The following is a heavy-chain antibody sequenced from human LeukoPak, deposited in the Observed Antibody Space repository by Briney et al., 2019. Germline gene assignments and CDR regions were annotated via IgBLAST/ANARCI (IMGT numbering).Heavy chain of an antibody. CDR2: ISSNGGST. CDR1: GFTFSSYA. D-gene: IGHD3-16*01. J-gene: IGHJ4*02. Sequence: PGGSLRLSCAASGFTFSSYAMHWVRQAPGKGLEYVSAISSNGGSTYYANSVKGRFAISRDNSKNTLYLQMGSLRAEDMAVYYCARDQGAWGYGYNFDYWGQGTLVTVSS. V-gene: IGHV3-64*01. CDR3: ARDQGAWGYGYNFDY.